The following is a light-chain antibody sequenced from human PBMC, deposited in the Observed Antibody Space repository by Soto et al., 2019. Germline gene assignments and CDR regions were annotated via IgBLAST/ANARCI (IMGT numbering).Light chain of an antibody. Sequence: EIVLTQSPGTLSLSPGERATLSCRASQSVSSSFLAWYQQKPGQAPRLLIYEASSRATGIPARSSGGGSGTVFTLTISRLGPEDFAVYYCQQRSNWPWTFGQGTKVDIK. J-gene: IGKJ1*01. CDR1: QSVSSSF. CDR2: EAS. V-gene: IGKV3D-20*02. CDR3: QQRSNWPWT.